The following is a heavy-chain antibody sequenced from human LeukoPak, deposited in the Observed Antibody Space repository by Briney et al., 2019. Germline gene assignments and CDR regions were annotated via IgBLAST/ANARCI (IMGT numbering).Heavy chain of an antibody. Sequence: GGSLRLSCGVSGITLSNYGMSWVRQAPGKGLEWVAGLSGSAGGTNYADSVKGRFTISRDNSKNTLFLQMDRLRAEDTAVYFCAKRGVVVRVFLVGFHKEAYYFDSWGQGTLVTVSS. J-gene: IGHJ4*02. CDR3: AKRGVVVRVFLVGFHKEAYYFDS. D-gene: IGHD3-16*02. CDR1: GITLSNYG. CDR2: LSGSAGGT. V-gene: IGHV3-23*01.